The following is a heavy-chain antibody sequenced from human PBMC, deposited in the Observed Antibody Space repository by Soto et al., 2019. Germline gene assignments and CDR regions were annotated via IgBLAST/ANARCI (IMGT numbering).Heavy chain of an antibody. D-gene: IGHD2-15*01. CDR2: ISWDGGST. CDR1: GFTFDDYA. J-gene: IGHJ4*02. V-gene: IGHV3-43D*04. Sequence: PGESLRLSCAASGFTFDDYAMHWVRQAPGKGLEWVSLISWDGGSTYYADSVKGRFTISRDNSKNSLYLQMNSLRADDTAVYYCARDLSVVFDYWGQGTLVTVSS. CDR3: ARDLSVVFDY.